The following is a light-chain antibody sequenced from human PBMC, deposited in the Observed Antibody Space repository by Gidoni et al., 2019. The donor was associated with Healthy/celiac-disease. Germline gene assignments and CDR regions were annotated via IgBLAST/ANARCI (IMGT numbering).Light chain of an antibody. CDR3: QQRSNWPPLT. CDR1: QSVSSY. CDR2: DAS. V-gene: IGKV3-11*01. Sequence: EIVLTQSPATLSLSPGERATLSCRASQSVSSYLAWYQQQPGQDPRLLIFDASNRAPGIPARFSGSGSGTDFTLTISSLEPEDFAVYYCQQRSNWPPLTFGGGTKVEIK. J-gene: IGKJ4*01.